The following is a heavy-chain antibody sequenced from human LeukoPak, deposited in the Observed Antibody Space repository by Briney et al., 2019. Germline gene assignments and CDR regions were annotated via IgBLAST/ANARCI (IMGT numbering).Heavy chain of an antibody. D-gene: IGHD6-25*01. Sequence: SETLSLTCTVSGGSISNYYWSWIGQPPGKGLEWIGYIYFSGSTSYNPSLKSRVTISVDPSKNQISLKLSSVTAADTAVYYCARYAAAWDAFDIWGQGTMVTVSS. J-gene: IGHJ3*02. CDR3: ARYAAAWDAFDI. CDR2: IYFSGST. V-gene: IGHV4-59*01. CDR1: GGSISNYY.